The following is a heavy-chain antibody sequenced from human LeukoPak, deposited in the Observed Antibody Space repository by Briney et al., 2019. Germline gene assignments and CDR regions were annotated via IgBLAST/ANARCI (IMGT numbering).Heavy chain of an antibody. J-gene: IGHJ4*02. Sequence: PSETLSLTCTVSGGSISSYYWSWIRQPPGKGLEWIGYIYYSGSTNYNPSLKSRVTISVDTSENQFSLKLSSVTAADTAVYYCARVAYCGGDCYSYYFDYWGQGTLVTVSS. V-gene: IGHV4-59*01. CDR1: GGSISSYY. D-gene: IGHD2-21*02. CDR2: IYYSGST. CDR3: ARVAYCGGDCYSYYFDY.